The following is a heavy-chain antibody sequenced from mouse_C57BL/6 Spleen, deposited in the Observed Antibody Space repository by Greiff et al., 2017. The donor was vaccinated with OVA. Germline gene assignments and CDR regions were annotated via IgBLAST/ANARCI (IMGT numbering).Heavy chain of an antibody. CDR1: GYSITSGYY. CDR2: ISYDGSN. Sequence: DVQLQESGPGLVKPSQSLSLTCSVTGYSITSGYYWNWIRQFPGNKLEWMGYISYDGSNNYNPSLKNRISITRDTSKNQFFLKLNSVTTEDTATYYCAREGGLTLFAYWGQGTLVTVSA. J-gene: IGHJ3*01. CDR3: AREGGLTLFAY. D-gene: IGHD2-4*01. V-gene: IGHV3-6*01.